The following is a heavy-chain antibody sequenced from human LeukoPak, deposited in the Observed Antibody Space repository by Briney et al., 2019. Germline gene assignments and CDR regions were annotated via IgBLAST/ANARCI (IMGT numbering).Heavy chain of an antibody. D-gene: IGHD4-17*01. Sequence: PGGSLRLSCAASGFTFSSYEMNWVRQAPGKGLEWGSYISSSGSTIYYADSVKGRFTIYKDNAKNSLYLQMNSLRAEDTAVYYCARELLRGFDPWGQGNLVTVSS. CDR3: ARELLRGFDP. J-gene: IGHJ5*02. V-gene: IGHV3-48*03. CDR1: GFTFSSYE. CDR2: ISSSGSTI.